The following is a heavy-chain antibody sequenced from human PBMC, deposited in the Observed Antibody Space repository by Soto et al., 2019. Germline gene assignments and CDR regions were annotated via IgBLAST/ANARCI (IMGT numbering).Heavy chain of an antibody. CDR3: APIFGVAPNFDY. CDR2: INSDGSST. Sequence: GGSLRLSCAASGFTFSSYWMHWVRQAPGKGLVWVSRINSDGSSTSYADSVKGRFTISRDNAKNTLYLQMNSLRAEDTAVYYCAPIFGVAPNFDYWGQGTLVTVSS. D-gene: IGHD3-3*01. CDR1: GFTFSSYW. V-gene: IGHV3-74*01. J-gene: IGHJ4*02.